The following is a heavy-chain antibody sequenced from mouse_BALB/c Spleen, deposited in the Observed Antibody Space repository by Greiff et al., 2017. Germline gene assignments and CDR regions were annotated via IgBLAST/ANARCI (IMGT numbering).Heavy chain of an antibody. D-gene: IGHD1-1*01. CDR2: ISTYYGDA. Sequence: QVQLQQSGAELVRPGVSVKISCKGSGYTFTDYAMHWVKQSHAKSLEWIGVISTYYGDASYNQKFKGKATMTVDKSSSTAYMELARLTSEDSAIYYCARKGTTVVAGDAMDYWGQGTSVTVSS. V-gene: IGHV1S137*01. CDR3: ARKGTTVVAGDAMDY. CDR1: GYTFTDYA. J-gene: IGHJ4*01.